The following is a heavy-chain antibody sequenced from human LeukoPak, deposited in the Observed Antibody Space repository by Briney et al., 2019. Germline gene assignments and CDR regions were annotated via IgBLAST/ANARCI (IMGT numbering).Heavy chain of an antibody. Sequence: GSLRLSCAGSGFRFDNYGMTWVRQSPGKGLEWVSAIDWNGDTTHYSDSVKGRFTISRDNAKNSLYLQMDSLRAEDTAIYFCAREEMLGTTLDYYYYYMDIWGKGTTVTVSS. J-gene: IGHJ6*03. CDR2: IDWNGDTT. CDR3: AREEMLGTTLDYYYYYMDI. V-gene: IGHV3-20*04. CDR1: GFRFDNYG. D-gene: IGHD1-26*01.